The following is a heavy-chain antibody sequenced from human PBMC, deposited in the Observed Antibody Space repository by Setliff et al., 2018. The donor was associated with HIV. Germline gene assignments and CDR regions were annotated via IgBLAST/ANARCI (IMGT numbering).Heavy chain of an antibody. CDR3: AALSLRTNTVYGILSTRFDP. V-gene: IGHV3-23*01. CDR2: INNSGDKT. D-gene: IGHD2-8*01. J-gene: IGHJ5*02. CDR1: GFTFSSHA. Sequence: GGSLRLSCAASGFTFSSHAMRWVRQAPGKGLEWVSGINNSGDKTQYADAVKGRFTISRDNAKNSLYLQMTTLRAEDTAVYYCAALSLRTNTVYGILSTRFDPLGRGTLVTVSS.